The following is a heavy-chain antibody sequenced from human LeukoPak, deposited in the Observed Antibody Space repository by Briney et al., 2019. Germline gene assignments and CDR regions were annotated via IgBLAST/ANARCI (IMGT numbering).Heavy chain of an antibody. V-gene: IGHV3-30*02. CDR2: IRYDGSNK. Sequence: GGSLRLSCAASRFTFNNYGMHWVRQAPGKGLEWVAFIRYDGSNKDYADSVKGRFTISRDNAKNSLYLQMNSLRAEDTALYYCAKGRVFTAVAAFPDYWGQGTLVTVSS. D-gene: IGHD6-19*01. J-gene: IGHJ4*02. CDR1: RFTFNNYG. CDR3: AKGRVFTAVAAFPDY.